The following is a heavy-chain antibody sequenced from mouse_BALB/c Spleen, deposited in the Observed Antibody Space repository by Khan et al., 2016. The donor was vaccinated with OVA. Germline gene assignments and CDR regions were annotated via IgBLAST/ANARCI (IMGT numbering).Heavy chain of an antibody. Sequence: VQLQESGAELVKPGASVKLSCKASGYTFTSYDINWVRQRPEQGLEWIGWIFPGDDSTKYNEKFKGKATLTSDKSSSTAYMQLSRLTSEDSAVXCCARHYYGGILYWYFDVWGAGTTVTVSS. CDR3: ARHYYGGILYWYFDV. D-gene: IGHD1-1*01. V-gene: IGHV1-85*01. CDR1: GYTFTSYD. J-gene: IGHJ1*01. CDR2: IFPGDDST.